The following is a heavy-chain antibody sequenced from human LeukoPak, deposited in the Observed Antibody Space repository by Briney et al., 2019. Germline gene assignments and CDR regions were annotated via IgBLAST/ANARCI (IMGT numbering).Heavy chain of an antibody. J-gene: IGHJ4*02. V-gene: IGHV3-23*01. CDR2: ISITVGGT. CDR1: GFTFSSYA. D-gene: IGHD1-26*01. Sequence: PGGSRRLSCAASGFTFSSYAMSWVRQAPGKGLEWVSAISITVGGTYYADSVKGRFTISRDNSKNTLYLQMNSLSAEDTAVYYCAKRSHMLGATNPNYYFDHWGQGTLVTVSS. CDR3: AKRSHMLGATNPNYYFDH.